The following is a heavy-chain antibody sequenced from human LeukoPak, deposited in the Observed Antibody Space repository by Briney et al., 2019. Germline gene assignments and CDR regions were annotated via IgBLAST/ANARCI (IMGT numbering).Heavy chain of an antibody. J-gene: IGHJ6*03. CDR2: INPNSGGT. CDR3: ARTRTGTPAPDWDYYYYYYMDV. Sequence: ASVKVSCKASGYTFTGYYMHWVRQAPGQGLEWMGRINPNSGGTNYAQKFQGRVTMTRDTSISTAYMELSRLRSDDTAVYYCARTRTGTPAPDWDYYYYYYMDVWGKGTMVTVSS. V-gene: IGHV1-2*06. D-gene: IGHD1/OR15-1a*01. CDR1: GYTFTGYY.